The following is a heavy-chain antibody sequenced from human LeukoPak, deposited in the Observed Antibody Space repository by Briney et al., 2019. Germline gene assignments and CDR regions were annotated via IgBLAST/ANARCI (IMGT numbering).Heavy chain of an antibody. Sequence: PSETLSLTCAVYGGSFSGYYWSWIRQPPGKGLEWIGEINHSGSTNYNPSLKSRVTISVDTSKNQFSLKLSSVTAADTAVYYCARDRDYGDYGDRCADYWGQGTLVTVSS. CDR2: INHSGST. V-gene: IGHV4-34*01. J-gene: IGHJ4*02. CDR1: GGSFSGYY. D-gene: IGHD4-17*01. CDR3: ARDRDYGDYGDRCADY.